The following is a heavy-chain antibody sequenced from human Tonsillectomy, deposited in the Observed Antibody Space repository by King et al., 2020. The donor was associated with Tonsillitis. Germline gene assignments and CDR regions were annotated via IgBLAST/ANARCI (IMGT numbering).Heavy chain of an antibody. D-gene: IGHD4-17*01. J-gene: IGHJ3*02. CDR1: GFTFSSYW. V-gene: IGHV3-74*01. CDR3: SRGGTTMTLTPSDAFDI. CDR2: INSDGSST. Sequence: VQLVESGGGLVQPGGSLRLSCAASGFTFSSYWMHWVRQAPGKGLVWVSRINSDGSSTSYADSVKGRFTISRDNAKNTLYLEMNSLTAEDTAVYYCSRGGTTMTLTPSDAFDIWGQGTMVTVSS.